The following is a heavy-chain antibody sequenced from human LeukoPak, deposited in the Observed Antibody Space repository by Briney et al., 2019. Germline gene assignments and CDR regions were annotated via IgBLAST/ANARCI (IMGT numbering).Heavy chain of an antibody. Sequence: SQTLSLTCAVYGGSFSGYYWCWIRQPPGKGLEWIGEINHSGSTNYNPSLKSRVTISVDTSKNQFSLKLSSVTAADTAMYYCARIEGNYYYYMDVWGKGTTVTVSS. CDR1: GGSFSGYY. CDR2: INHSGST. J-gene: IGHJ6*03. CDR3: ARIEGNYYYYMDV. V-gene: IGHV4-34*01.